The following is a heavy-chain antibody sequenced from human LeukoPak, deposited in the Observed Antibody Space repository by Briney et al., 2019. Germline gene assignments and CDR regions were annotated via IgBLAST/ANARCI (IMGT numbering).Heavy chain of an antibody. CDR3: AGDYYDSSGYSRGAYNWFDP. D-gene: IGHD3-22*01. Sequence: PGGSLRLSCAASGFTFSSYWMSWVRQAPGKGLEWVANIKQDGSEKYYVDSVKGRFTISRDNAKNSLYLQMNSLRAEDTAVYYCAGDYYDSSGYSRGAYNWFDPWGQGTLVTVSS. V-gene: IGHV3-7*01. CDR1: GFTFSSYW. CDR2: IKQDGSEK. J-gene: IGHJ5*02.